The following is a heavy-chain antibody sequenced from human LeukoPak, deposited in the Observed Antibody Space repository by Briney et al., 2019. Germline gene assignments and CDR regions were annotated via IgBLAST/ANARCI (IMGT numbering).Heavy chain of an antibody. CDR3: ARGNYDFWSGYYSEDYVYFDY. D-gene: IGHD3-3*01. CDR2: TYYRSKWYN. J-gene: IGHJ4*02. CDR1: GDSVSSNSAA. Sequence: SQTLSLTCAISGDSVSSNSAAWNWIRQSPSRGLEWLGRTYYRSKWYNDYAVSVKSRITINPDTSKNQFSLQLNSVTPEDTAVYYCARGNYDFWSGYYSEDYVYFDYWGQGTLVTVSS. V-gene: IGHV6-1*01.